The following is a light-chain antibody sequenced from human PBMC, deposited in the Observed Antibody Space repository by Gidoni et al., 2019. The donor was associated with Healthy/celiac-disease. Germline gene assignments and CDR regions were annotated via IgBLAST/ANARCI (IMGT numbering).Light chain of an antibody. J-gene: IGKJ4*01. Sequence: EIVLTQSPGTLSLSPGERATLSCRASQSVSSSYLAWYQQKPGQAPRLLIYGASSRATGIPDRFSGSGSGTDFTLTSSRLEPEDFAVYYCQQYGSSEVTFXGXTKVEIK. CDR1: QSVSSSY. CDR3: QQYGSSEVT. V-gene: IGKV3-20*01. CDR2: GAS.